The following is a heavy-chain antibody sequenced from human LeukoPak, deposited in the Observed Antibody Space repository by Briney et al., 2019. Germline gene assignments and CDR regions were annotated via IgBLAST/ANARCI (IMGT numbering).Heavy chain of an antibody. J-gene: IGHJ6*02. D-gene: IGHD2-8*02. CDR1: GYTFTSYY. V-gene: IGHV1-46*01. Sequence: GASVKVSCKASGYTFTSYYMHWVRQAPGQELEWMGIINPSGGSTSYAQKFQGRVTMTRDTSTSTVYMELSSLRSEDTAVYYCARDHVLGKAYYYYYGMDVWGQGTTVTVSS. CDR3: ARDHVLGKAYYYYYGMDV. CDR2: INPSGGST.